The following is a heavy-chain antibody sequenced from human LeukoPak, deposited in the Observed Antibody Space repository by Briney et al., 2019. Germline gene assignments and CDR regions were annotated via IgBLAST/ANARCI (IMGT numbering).Heavy chain of an antibody. CDR3: ARVSRDGYYLLDY. D-gene: IGHD5-24*01. J-gene: IGHJ4*02. Sequence: ASVKVSCKASGYIIATYYIDWVRQAPGQGLEWMGRINPSGGSTNYARQFQDRVTMTSDTSTTTVSMELSSLRSEDTAVYFCARVSRDGYYLLDYWGQGTLVTVSS. V-gene: IGHV1-46*01. CDR2: INPSGGST. CDR1: GYIIATYY.